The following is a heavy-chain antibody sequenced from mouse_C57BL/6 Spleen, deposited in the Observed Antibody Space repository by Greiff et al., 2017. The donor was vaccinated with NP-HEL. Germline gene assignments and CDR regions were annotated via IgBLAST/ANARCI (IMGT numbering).Heavy chain of an antibody. CDR1: GYTFTSYW. J-gene: IGHJ4*01. Sequence: QVQLQQSGAELVKPGASVKLSCKASGYTFTSYWMHWVKQRPGQGLEWIGMIHPNSGSTNYNEKFKSKATLTVDKSSSTAYMQLRSLTSEDSAVYYCARSGARYYAMDYWGQGTSVTVSS. V-gene: IGHV1-64*01. CDR2: IHPNSGST. CDR3: ARSGARYYAMDY.